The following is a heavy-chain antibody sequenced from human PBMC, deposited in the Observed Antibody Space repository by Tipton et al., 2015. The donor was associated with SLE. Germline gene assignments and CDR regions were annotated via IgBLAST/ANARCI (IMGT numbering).Heavy chain of an antibody. CDR1: GGSISSHY. CDR2: ILYSGDT. V-gene: IGHV4-59*11. D-gene: IGHD4-17*01. Sequence: TLSLTCTVSGGSISSHYWSWIRQPPGKGLGWIGNILYSGDTNYNPSLKSRVTISLDTSRKQFSLSLNSVTAADTAVYFCARDDPDGDGGGIPGDYWGQGTLVTVS. J-gene: IGHJ4*02. CDR3: ARDDPDGDGGGIPGDY.